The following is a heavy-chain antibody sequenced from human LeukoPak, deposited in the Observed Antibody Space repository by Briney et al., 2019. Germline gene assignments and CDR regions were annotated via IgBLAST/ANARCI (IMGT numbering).Heavy chain of an antibody. V-gene: IGHV3-48*04. CDR3: ASLLTRYYYGMDV. Sequence: SCKASGGTFSSYAISWVRQAPGKGLEWVSYISSSSSTIYYADSVKGRFTISRDNAKNSLYLQMNSLRAEDTAVYYCASLLTRYYYGMDVWGQGTTVTVSS. D-gene: IGHD2/OR15-2a*01. CDR2: ISSSSSTI. J-gene: IGHJ6*02. CDR1: GGTFSSYA.